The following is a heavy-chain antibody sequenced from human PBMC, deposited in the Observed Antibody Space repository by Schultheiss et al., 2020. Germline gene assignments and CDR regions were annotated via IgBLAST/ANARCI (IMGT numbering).Heavy chain of an antibody. Sequence: GGSLRLSCAASGFTFSSYGMHWVRQAPGKGLEWVAVISYDGSNKYYADSVKGRFTISRDNSKNTLYLQMNSLRAEDTAVYYCARDRIGEPTNWFDPWGQGTLVTGSS. CDR2: ISYDGSNK. V-gene: IGHV3-30*03. J-gene: IGHJ5*02. CDR3: ARDRIGEPTNWFDP. CDR1: GFTFSSYG. D-gene: IGHD1-14*01.